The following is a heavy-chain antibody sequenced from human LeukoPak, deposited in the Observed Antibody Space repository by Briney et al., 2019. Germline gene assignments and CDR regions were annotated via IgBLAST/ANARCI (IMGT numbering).Heavy chain of an antibody. CDR1: GYSFSIYW. CDR3: ARQDGDGLYYFDY. V-gene: IGHV5-51*01. Sequence: GESLKISCQGSGYSFSIYWIGWVRQMPGKGLEWMGVIYPGDSDTRYSPSFQGQITISVDKSINTAYLQWNSLKASDTAMYYCARQDGDGLYYFDYWGQGALVTVSS. J-gene: IGHJ4*02. CDR2: IYPGDSDT. D-gene: IGHD3-16*01.